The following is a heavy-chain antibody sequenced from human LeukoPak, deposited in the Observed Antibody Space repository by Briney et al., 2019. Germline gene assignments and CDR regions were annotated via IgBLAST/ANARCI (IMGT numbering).Heavy chain of an antibody. V-gene: IGHV3-7*01. CDR1: GFTFSSYW. D-gene: IGHD1-26*01. CDR2: IKQDGSEK. J-gene: IGHJ4*02. CDR3: ARVALVGATGDY. Sequence: GRSLRLSCAASGFTFSSYWISWVRQAPGKGLEWVANIKQDGSEKYYVDSVKGRFTISRDNAKNSLYLQMNSLRAEDTAVYYCARVALVGATGDYWGQGTLVTVSS.